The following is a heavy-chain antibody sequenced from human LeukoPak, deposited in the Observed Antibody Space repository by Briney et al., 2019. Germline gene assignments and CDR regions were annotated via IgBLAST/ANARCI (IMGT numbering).Heavy chain of an antibody. CDR2: ISAYNGNT. V-gene: IGHV1-18*01. Sequence: ASVKVSCEASGYTFTSYGIRWVRQAPGQGLEWMGWISAYNGNTNYAQKLQGRVTMTTDTSTSTAYMELRSLRSDDTAVYYCAREGIHYGVTVYWGQGTLVTVSS. J-gene: IGHJ4*02. CDR1: GYTFTSYG. D-gene: IGHD4-17*01. CDR3: AREGIHYGVTVY.